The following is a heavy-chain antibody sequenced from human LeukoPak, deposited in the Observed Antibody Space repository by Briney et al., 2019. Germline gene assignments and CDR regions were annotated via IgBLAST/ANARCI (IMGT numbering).Heavy chain of an antibody. D-gene: IGHD3-3*01. CDR1: GGSISSYY. Sequence: SGTLSLTSTVSGGSISSYYWSWIRRPAGRELVGWGYIYNSRSTTDNPSLKSRVTISVDTSNNQFSMNLSSVTAAATAGEYCAGHRPTIFGGSYMDVWRKGTTVTVSS. J-gene: IGHJ6*03. V-gene: IGHV4-59*08. CDR3: AGHRPTIFGGSYMDV. CDR2: IYNSRST.